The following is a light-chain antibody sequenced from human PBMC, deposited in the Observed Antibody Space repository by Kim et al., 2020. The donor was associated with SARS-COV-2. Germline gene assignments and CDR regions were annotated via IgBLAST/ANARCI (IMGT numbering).Light chain of an antibody. V-gene: IGKV3-15*01. Sequence: VSPGERAPLSCRASQSVSSNLAWYQQKPGQAPRLLIYGASTRATGVPGRFSGSGSGTEFTLTVSGLQSEDFAVYYCQQYNNWPPFTFGQGTKLEI. CDR1: QSVSSN. J-gene: IGKJ2*01. CDR3: QQYNNWPPFT. CDR2: GAS.